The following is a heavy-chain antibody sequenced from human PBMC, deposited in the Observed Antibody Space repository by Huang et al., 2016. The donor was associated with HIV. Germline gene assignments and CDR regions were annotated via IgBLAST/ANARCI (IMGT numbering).Heavy chain of an antibody. CDR1: GFTFSSYW. CDR3: ARDSQQWLVEDY. Sequence: EVQLVESGGGLVQPGGSLGLSCVASGFTFSSYWMLWVRQAPGRWLVWVSRSNSDGSSTSYAYSVKGRFTISRDNAKNTLYLQMNSLRAEDTAVYYCARDSQQWLVEDYWGQGTLVTVSS. J-gene: IGHJ4*02. CDR2: SNSDGSST. D-gene: IGHD6-19*01. V-gene: IGHV3-74*01.